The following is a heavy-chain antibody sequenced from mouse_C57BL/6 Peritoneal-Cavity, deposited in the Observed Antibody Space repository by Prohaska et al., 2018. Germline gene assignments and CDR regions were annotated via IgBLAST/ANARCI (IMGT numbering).Heavy chain of an antibody. CDR3: ARDYDWYFDV. V-gene: IGHV2-6*03. D-gene: IGHD2-4*01. CDR2: IWSNGST. CDR1: GFSLTSYG. J-gene: IGHJ1*03. Sequence: QVQLMESGPCLVAPSQSLPITCTVSGFSLTSYGVHWVGPPPGKGLEWVVVIWSNGSTTYKSALKSRLSISKDNYKRQVFLKMNRLQTDDTAMYYCARDYDWYFDVWGTGTTVTVSS.